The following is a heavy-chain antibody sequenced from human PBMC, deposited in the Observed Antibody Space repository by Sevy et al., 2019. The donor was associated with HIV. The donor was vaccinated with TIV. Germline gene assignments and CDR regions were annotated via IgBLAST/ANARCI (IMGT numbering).Heavy chain of an antibody. D-gene: IGHD3-16*02. CDR1: GFTFINYG. J-gene: IGHJ6*02. CDR3: ARDAQRLPLGELSRIPSARGSMDV. V-gene: IGHV3-33*07. CDR2: VSSDESNK. Sequence: GGSLRLSCAASGFTFINYGMYWVRQAPGKGLEWVAFVSSDESNKYYVESVKGRFTISRDNSKNTLYLQMNSLRPEDRAVCYCARDAQRLPLGELSRIPSARGSMDVWGQGTAVTVSS.